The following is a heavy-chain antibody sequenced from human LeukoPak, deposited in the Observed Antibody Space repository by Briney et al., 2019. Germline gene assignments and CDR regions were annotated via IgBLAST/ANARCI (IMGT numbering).Heavy chain of an antibody. CDR2: ISYDGSNK. CDR1: GFTFSSYA. J-gene: IGHJ5*02. D-gene: IGHD2-2*01. Sequence: GGSLRLSCAASGFTFSSYAMHWVRQAPGKGLEWVAVISYDGSNKYHADSVKGRFTISRDNSKNTLYLQMNSLRAEDTAVYYCAGNGSSTPWGQGTLVTVSS. V-gene: IGHV3-30-3*01. CDR3: AGNGSSTP.